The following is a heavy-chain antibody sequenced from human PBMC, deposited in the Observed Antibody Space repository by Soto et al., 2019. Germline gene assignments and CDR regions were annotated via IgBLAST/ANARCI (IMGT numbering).Heavy chain of an antibody. J-gene: IGHJ4*02. CDR1: GGSISSGDYY. Sequence: QVQLQESGPGLVKPSQTLSLTCTVSGGSISSGDYYWSWIRQPPGKGLEWIGYIYYSGSTYYNPSRKSRVTRSVDTSKNQFSLKLSSVTAADTAVYYCARSDYYDSSGYYPGNWGQGTLVTVSS. V-gene: IGHV4-30-4*01. CDR3: ARSDYYDSSGYYPGN. CDR2: IYYSGST. D-gene: IGHD3-22*01.